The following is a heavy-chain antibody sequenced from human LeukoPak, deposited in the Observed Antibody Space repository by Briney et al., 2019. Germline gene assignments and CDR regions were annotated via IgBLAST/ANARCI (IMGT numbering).Heavy chain of an antibody. D-gene: IGHD4-23*01. CDR1: GHSISSGYY. J-gene: IGHJ3*02. CDR2: IYHSGST. Sequence: SETLSLTCIVSGHSISSGYYWGWIRQPPGKGLEWIGSIYHSGSTYYNPSLKSRVTISVDTSKNQFPLKLSSVTAADTAVYYCARAPNAGGNGAFDIWGHGTMVTVSS. V-gene: IGHV4-38-2*02. CDR3: ARAPNAGGNGAFDI.